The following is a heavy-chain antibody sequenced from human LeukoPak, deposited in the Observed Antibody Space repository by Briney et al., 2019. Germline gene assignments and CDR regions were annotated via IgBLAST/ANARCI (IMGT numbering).Heavy chain of an antibody. CDR2: IYHTGST. J-gene: IGHJ4*02. Sequence: PSDTLSLTCTVSGGSISSYYWSWIRQPPGNGLEWIAFIYHTGSTNYNPSLKSRVTISLDTSKNQFSLNLRSVTAADTAVYYCAGGDILTGYYGSPINYWGQGTLVTVSS. CDR1: GGSISSYY. D-gene: IGHD3-9*01. CDR3: AGGDILTGYYGSPINY. V-gene: IGHV4-59*07.